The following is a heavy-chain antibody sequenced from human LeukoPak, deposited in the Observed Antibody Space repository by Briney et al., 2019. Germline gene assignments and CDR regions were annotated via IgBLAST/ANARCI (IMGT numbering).Heavy chain of an antibody. CDR1: RGSISGYY. V-gene: IGHV4-4*07. D-gene: IGHD6-19*01. J-gene: IGHJ4*02. CDR3: ARGAGWYNY. CDR2: IYTSGST. Sequence: SETLSLTCTVSRGSISGYYWSWIRQSAGKGLEWIGHIYTSGSTNYNPSLKSRVTMSLDTSKNHFALKLRSVTAADTAVYYCARGAGWYNYWGQGTLVTVSS.